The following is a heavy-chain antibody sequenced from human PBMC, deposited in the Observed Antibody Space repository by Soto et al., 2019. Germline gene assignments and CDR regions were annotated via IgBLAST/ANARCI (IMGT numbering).Heavy chain of an antibody. CDR3: ARDRSGWYNHYYYGMDV. CDR2: ISYDGSNK. V-gene: IGHV3-30-3*01. D-gene: IGHD6-19*01. CDR1: GFTFSSYA. J-gene: IGHJ6*02. Sequence: QVQLVESGGGVVQPGRSLRLSCAASGFTFSSYAMHWVRQAPGKGLEWVAVISYDGSNKYYADSVKGRFTISRDNSKNTLYLQMNSLRAEDTAVYYCARDRSGWYNHYYYGMDVWGQGTTVTVSS.